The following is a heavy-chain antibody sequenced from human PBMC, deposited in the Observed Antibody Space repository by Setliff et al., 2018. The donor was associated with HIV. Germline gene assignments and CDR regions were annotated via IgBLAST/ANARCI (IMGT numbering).Heavy chain of an antibody. CDR3: ARGDRADEPVEMATSGDWYFDL. CDR2: ISAYNGNT. D-gene: IGHD1-26*01. V-gene: IGHV1-18*01. Sequence: EASVKVSCKASGYTFTSYGISWVRQAPGQGLEWMGWISAYNGNTNYAQKLQGRVTMTTDTSTSTAYMELSSLRSEDTAVYYCARGDRADEPVEMATSGDWYFDLWGRGTLVTVSS. CDR1: GYTFTSYG. J-gene: IGHJ2*01.